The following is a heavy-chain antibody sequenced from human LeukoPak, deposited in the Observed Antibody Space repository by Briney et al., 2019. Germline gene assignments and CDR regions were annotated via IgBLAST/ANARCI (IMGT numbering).Heavy chain of an antibody. D-gene: IGHD1-26*01. CDR2: ISYDGSNK. J-gene: IGHJ6*02. V-gene: IGHV3-30*18. Sequence: GGSLRLSCAASGFTFSSYGMHWVRQAPGKGLERVAVISYDGSNKYYADSVKGRFTISRDNSKNTLYLQMNSLRAEDTAVYYCAKDLTHGANYYYYGMDVWGQGTTVTVSS. CDR1: GFTFSSYG. CDR3: AKDLTHGANYYYYGMDV.